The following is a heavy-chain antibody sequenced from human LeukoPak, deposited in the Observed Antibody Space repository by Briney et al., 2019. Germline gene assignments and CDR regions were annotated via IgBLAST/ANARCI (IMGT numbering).Heavy chain of an antibody. CDR2: ISDSGSTI. V-gene: IGHV3-11*01. CDR1: GFAFSDYY. J-gene: IGHJ4*02. Sequence: NPGGSLRLSCAASGFAFSDYYMSWIRQAPGKGLGWVSYISDSGSTIYYADSVKGRFTISRDNAKKSLYLQMNSLRAEDTAVYYCVRDRLGDYDSSGYYDNWGQGTLVTVSS. D-gene: IGHD3-22*01. CDR3: VRDRLGDYDSSGYYDN.